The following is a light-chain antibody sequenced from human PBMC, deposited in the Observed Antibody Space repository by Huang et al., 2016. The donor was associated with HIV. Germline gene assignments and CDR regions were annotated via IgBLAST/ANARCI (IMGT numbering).Light chain of an antibody. V-gene: IGKV3-11*01. CDR3: QQRKNWPLT. CDR2: DTS. CDR1: QSVSGY. Sequence: DTVLTQSPATLSLSPGERATLSCRASQSVSGYLAWYQQKPGQAPRLLIYDTSNRVTGIPARFSGSESGTDFTLTISSLEPEDFAGYYCQQRKNWPLTFGGGTKVEI. J-gene: IGKJ4*01.